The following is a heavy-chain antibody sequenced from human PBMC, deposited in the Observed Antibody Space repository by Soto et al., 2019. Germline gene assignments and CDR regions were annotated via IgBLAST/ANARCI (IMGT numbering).Heavy chain of an antibody. Sequence: QVQLVESGGGVVQPGRSLRLSCAASGFTFSSYAMHWVRQAPGKGLEWVAVISYDGSNKYYADSVKGRFTISRDNSKNTLYLQMNSLRAEDTAVYYCARDPYSSSRSYFDYWGQGTLVTVSS. CDR3: ARDPYSSSRSYFDY. CDR2: ISYDGSNK. CDR1: GFTFSSYA. J-gene: IGHJ4*02. D-gene: IGHD6-13*01. V-gene: IGHV3-30-3*01.